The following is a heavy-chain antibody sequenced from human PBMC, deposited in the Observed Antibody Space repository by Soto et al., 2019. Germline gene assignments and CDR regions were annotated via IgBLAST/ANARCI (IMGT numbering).Heavy chain of an antibody. Sequence: EVQLVESGGGLVKPGGSLRLSCAASGFTFSSYSMNWVRQAPGKGLEWVSSISSSSSYIYYADSVKGRFTISRDNAKNSLYLQMNSLRAEDTAVYYCARDLGQIVPAAINALNYYYGMDVWGQGTTVTVSS. CDR2: ISSSSSYI. D-gene: IGHD2-2*01. CDR1: GFTFSSYS. V-gene: IGHV3-21*01. J-gene: IGHJ6*02. CDR3: ARDLGQIVPAAINALNYYYGMDV.